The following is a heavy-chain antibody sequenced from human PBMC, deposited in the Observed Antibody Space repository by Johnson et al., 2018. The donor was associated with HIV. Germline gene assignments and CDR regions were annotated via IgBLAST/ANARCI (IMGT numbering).Heavy chain of an antibody. V-gene: IGHV3-7*01. CDR3: ASGHMWSAF. Sequence: VQLVESGGGLVRPGGSLRLSCAASGFMFRSFWMTWVRQAPGMGLEWVANIKQDGTESYYVDSVKGRFTISRDNAKNTLYLQMSSLRVEDTAVYYCASGHMWSAFWGQGTMVTVSS. CDR2: IKQDGTES. J-gene: IGHJ3*01. CDR1: GFMFRSFW. D-gene: IGHD2-21*01.